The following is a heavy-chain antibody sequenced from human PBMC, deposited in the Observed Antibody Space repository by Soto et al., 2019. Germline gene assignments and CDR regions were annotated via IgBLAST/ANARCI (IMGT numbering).Heavy chain of an antibody. CDR1: GFTFSRYW. Sequence: GSLRLSCAASGFTFSRYWMSWVRQAPGKGPEWVANIKQDGSEKYYVDSVKGRFTISRDNAKNSLYLQMNSLRADDTAVYYCASRGDYVDYWGQGTLVTVSS. CDR3: ASRGDYVDY. J-gene: IGHJ4*02. CDR2: IKQDGSEK. V-gene: IGHV3-7*05. D-gene: IGHD4-17*01.